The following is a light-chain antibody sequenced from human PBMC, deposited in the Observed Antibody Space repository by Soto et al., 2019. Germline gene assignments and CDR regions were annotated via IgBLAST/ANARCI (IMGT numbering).Light chain of an antibody. CDR3: SSYTTSTTRV. CDR1: SSDIGVYDF. CDR2: DVT. V-gene: IGLV2-14*01. Sequence: QSVLTQPASVSGSPGQSITISCTGTSSDIGVYDFVSWYQQHPGRAPKLLIYDVTNRPSGISDRFSGSKSGNTASLTISGLQPEDDADYYCSSYTTSTTRVFGGGTKLTVL. J-gene: IGLJ3*02.